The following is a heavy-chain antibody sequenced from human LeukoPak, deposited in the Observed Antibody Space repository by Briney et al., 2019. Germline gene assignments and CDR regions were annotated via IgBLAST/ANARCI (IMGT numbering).Heavy chain of an antibody. D-gene: IGHD3-3*01. CDR1: GGTFSSYA. V-gene: IGHV1-69*05. Sequence: SVKVSCKASGGTFSSYAISWVRQAPGQGLEWMGGIIPIFGTANYAQKFQGRVTITTDESTSTAYMELSSLRAEDTAVYYCARRDYDFWSGQYYYYYYMDVWGKGTTVTVSS. CDR2: IIPIFGTA. CDR3: ARRDYDFWSGQYYYYYYMDV. J-gene: IGHJ6*03.